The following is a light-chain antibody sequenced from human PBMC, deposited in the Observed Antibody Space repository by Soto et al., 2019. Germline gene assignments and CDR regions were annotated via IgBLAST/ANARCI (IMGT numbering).Light chain of an antibody. CDR2: AAS. CDR1: QGINNF. Sequence: DIQLTQSPSFLSASVGDRVTITCRASQGINNFLAWYQQKPGKAPRLLIYAASSLQSGVPSTFSGRGSGTEFTLTISSLQPEDFATYYCQQLHSYPLTFGQGTKLEIK. V-gene: IGKV1-9*01. CDR3: QQLHSYPLT. J-gene: IGKJ2*01.